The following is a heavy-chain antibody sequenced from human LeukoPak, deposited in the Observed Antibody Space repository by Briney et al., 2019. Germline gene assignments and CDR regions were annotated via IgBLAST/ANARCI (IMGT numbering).Heavy chain of an antibody. CDR3: ARGGRYYYGSGRLDY. CDR2: ITTSSTYT. V-gene: IGHV3-21*01. Sequence: GGSLRLSCAASGFTFSSYNMNWVRQAPGKGLEWVSSITTSSTYTFYADSVKGRFTISRDNAKNSLYLQMNSLRAEDTAVYYCARGGRYYYGSGRLDYWGQGTLVTASS. D-gene: IGHD3-10*01. CDR1: GFTFSSYN. J-gene: IGHJ4*02.